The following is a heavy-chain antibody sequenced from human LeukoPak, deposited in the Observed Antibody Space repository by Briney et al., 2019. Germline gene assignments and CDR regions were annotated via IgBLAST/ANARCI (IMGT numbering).Heavy chain of an antibody. D-gene: IGHD3-3*01. J-gene: IGHJ4*02. V-gene: IGHV3-74*01. CDR3: AKDHYWSIDY. CDR1: GFDFSSNW. CDR2: IKGDGIST. Sequence: GGSLRLSCAASGFDFSSNWMHWVRHAPGQGLVWVSRIKGDGISTNYADSVKGRFTISRDIAKNTLYLQMNSLRAEDTGVYYCAKDHYWSIDYWGRGTLVTISS.